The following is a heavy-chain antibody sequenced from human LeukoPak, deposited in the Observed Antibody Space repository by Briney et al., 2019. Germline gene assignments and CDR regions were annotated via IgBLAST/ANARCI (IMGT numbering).Heavy chain of an antibody. J-gene: IGHJ4*02. CDR1: GFTFSNYA. CDR2: ISGSGDNT. CDR3: AKVPARDGSYYGQTYFDY. D-gene: IGHD1-26*01. V-gene: IGHV3-23*01. Sequence: QTGGSLRLSCAASGFTFSNYAMSWVRQAPGKGLEWVSVISGSGDNTYYADSVMGRFTISRDNSKSTLYLQLNSLRAEDTAVYYYAKVPARDGSYYGQTYFDYWGQGTLVTVSS.